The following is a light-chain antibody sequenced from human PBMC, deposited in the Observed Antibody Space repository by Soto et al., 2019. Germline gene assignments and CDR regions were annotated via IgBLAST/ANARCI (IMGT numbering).Light chain of an antibody. CDR1: SSNIGSNY. V-gene: IGLV1-47*01. CDR2: RNN. CDR3: SSYTSSSACDV. Sequence: SVLTQPPSASGTPGQRVTISCSGSSSNIGSNYVYWYQQLPGTAPKLLIYRNNQRPSGVPDRFSGSKSGTSASLAISGLRAEDEADYYCSSYTSSSACDVFGTGTKGTVL. J-gene: IGLJ1*01.